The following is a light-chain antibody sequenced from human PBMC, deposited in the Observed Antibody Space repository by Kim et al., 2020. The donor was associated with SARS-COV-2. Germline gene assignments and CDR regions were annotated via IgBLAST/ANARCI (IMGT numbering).Light chain of an antibody. CDR1: NEAVHSGYY. V-gene: IGLV7-43*01. Sequence: PAGQVSLPCASSNEAVHSGYYPNRFQQKPEQAPTALIYSTTNMHSWTPARFSVSLLGGKAALTLSGVQPEDEADYYCLLYYGGARVFGGGTQLTVL. CDR2: STT. CDR3: LLYYGGARV. J-gene: IGLJ2*01.